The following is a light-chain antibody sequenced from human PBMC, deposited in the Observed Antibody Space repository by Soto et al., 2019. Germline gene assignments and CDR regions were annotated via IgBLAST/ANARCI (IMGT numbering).Light chain of an antibody. CDR2: DAA. Sequence: DIVWTQSPATLSLSPGERATLSCRASQSVSNYLAWYQQKPGQAPRLLIYDAANRAPGIQARFRGSGSGADFSLTISSLEPEDFAVYYCQQGKSLLTFGGGTKVEIK. V-gene: IGKV3-11*01. J-gene: IGKJ4*01. CDR3: QQGKSLLT. CDR1: QSVSNY.